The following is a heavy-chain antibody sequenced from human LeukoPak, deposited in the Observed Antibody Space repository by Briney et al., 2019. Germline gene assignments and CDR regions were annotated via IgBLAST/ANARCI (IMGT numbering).Heavy chain of an antibody. J-gene: IGHJ4*02. CDR3: ARVTGYMIEDYFDY. CDR1: GYSFTSYW. Sequence: GESLKISCKISGYSFTSYWIGWVRQMPGKGLEWMGIINPGDSDTRYSPSFQGQVTMSADKSISTAYLQWSSLKASDTAVYYCARVTGYMIEDYFDYWGQGILVTVSS. CDR2: INPGDSDT. D-gene: IGHD3-9*01. V-gene: IGHV5-51*01.